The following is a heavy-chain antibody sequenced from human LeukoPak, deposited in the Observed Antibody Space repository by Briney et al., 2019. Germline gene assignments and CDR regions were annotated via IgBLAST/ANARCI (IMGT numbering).Heavy chain of an antibody. CDR2: ISGSGGST. J-gene: IGHJ4*02. CDR3: AKDRGSFGLGGFDY. Sequence: PGGSLRLSCAASGFTFSSYAMSWVRQAPGKGLEWVSAISGSGGSTYYADSVKGRFTISRDNSKNTLYLQMNSLRTADTAVYYCAKDRGSFGLGGFDYWGQGTLVTVSS. V-gene: IGHV3-23*01. D-gene: IGHD5-18*01. CDR1: GFTFSSYA.